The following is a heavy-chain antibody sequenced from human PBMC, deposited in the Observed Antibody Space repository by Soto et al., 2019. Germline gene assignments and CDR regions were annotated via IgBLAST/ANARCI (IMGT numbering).Heavy chain of an antibody. CDR1: GFTFTRYS. CDR2: ISSSSSYI. D-gene: IGHD3-10*01. CDR3: ARGGGAMVRGVYRVYYYGMDV. Sequence: PGGSLRLSCAASGFTFTRYSMNWVRQAPGKGLEWVSSISSSSSYIYYADSVKGRFTISRDNSQNSLYLQMNSLRAEDTAVYYCARGGGAMVRGVYRVYYYGMDVWGQGTTVTVSS. V-gene: IGHV3-21*01. J-gene: IGHJ6*02.